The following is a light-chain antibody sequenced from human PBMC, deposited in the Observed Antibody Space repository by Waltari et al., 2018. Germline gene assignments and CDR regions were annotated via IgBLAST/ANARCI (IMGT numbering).Light chain of an antibody. Sequence: DIQMTQSPSTLSAPIGDRVTITCRASQSISSSLAWYQQNPGKAPKLLIYKASTLESGVPSRFSGSGSGTEFTLTISSLQPGDFATYYCQQYNSFSRTFGQGTKVDIK. V-gene: IGKV1-5*03. J-gene: IGKJ1*01. CDR1: QSISSS. CDR2: KAS. CDR3: QQYNSFSRT.